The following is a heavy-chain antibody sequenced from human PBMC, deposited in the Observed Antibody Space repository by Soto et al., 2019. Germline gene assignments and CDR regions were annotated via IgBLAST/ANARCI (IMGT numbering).Heavy chain of an antibody. V-gene: IGHV3-7*01. Sequence: GGSVRFSCAASGFNFSSYWMSWVRQSPGKGLEWVANIKQDGSEKYYVDSVKGRFTISRDNAKNSLYLQMNSLRAEDTAVYYCARDRMATRRLDYWGQGTLVTVSS. CDR2: IKQDGSEK. CDR1: GFNFSSYW. CDR3: ARDRMATRRLDY. D-gene: IGHD5-12*01. J-gene: IGHJ4*02.